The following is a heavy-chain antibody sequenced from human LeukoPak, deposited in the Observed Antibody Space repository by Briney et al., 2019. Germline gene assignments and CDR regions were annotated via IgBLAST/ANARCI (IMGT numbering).Heavy chain of an antibody. Sequence: SETLSLTCTVSGTSINNYYWSWFRQPAGKGLEWIGRIYFSGSTNYNPSLKGRITMSLDTSKNQFSLNLRFVTAADTAVYFCAREMAVAGPYTFDIWGQGTEVTVSS. CDR2: IYFSGST. CDR1: GTSINNYY. J-gene: IGHJ3*02. D-gene: IGHD2-2*02. V-gene: IGHV4-4*07. CDR3: AREMAVAGPYTFDI.